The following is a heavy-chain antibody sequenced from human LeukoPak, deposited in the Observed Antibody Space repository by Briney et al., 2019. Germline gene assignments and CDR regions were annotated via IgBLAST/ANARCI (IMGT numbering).Heavy chain of an antibody. CDR3: ARDRGDYPGDYYYYGMDV. V-gene: IGHV3-30*04. CDR2: ISYDGSNQ. J-gene: IGHJ6*02. D-gene: IGHD4-17*01. Sequence: GGSLRLSCAASGFTFSSYAMHWVRQAPGKGLEWVAVISYDGSNQYYADSVKGRFTISRDNSKNTLYLQMNSLRAEDTAVYYCARDRGDYPGDYYYYGMDVWGQGTTVTVSS. CDR1: GFTFSSYA.